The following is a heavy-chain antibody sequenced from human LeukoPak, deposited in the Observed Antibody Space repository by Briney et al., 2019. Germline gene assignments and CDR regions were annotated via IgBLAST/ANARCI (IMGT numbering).Heavy chain of an antibody. CDR3: AKASPDHYDFWSGFHPFYYYYGMDV. Sequence: GGSLRLSCAASGFTFSSYAMHWVRQAPGKGLEWVAVTSYDGSNKYYADSVKGRFTISRDNSKNTLYLQMSSLRAEDTPVYYCAKASPDHYDFWSGFHPFYYYYGMDVWGQGTTVTVSS. D-gene: IGHD3-3*01. CDR1: GFTFSSYA. V-gene: IGHV3-30-3*01. CDR2: TSYDGSNK. J-gene: IGHJ6*02.